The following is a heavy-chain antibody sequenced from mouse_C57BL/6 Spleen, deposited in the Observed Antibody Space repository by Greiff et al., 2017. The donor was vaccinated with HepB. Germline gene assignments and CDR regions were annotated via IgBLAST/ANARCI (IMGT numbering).Heavy chain of an antibody. CDR3: ARSDITTVVATPFAY. J-gene: IGHJ3*01. D-gene: IGHD1-1*01. CDR1: GYTFTSYW. Sequence: QVQLQQPGTELVKPGASVKLSCKASGYTFTSYWMHWVKQRPGQGLEWIGNINPSNGGTNYNEKFKSKATLTVDKSSSTAYMQLSSLTSEDSAVYYCARSDITTVVATPFAYWGQGTLVTVSA. CDR2: INPSNGGT. V-gene: IGHV1-53*01.